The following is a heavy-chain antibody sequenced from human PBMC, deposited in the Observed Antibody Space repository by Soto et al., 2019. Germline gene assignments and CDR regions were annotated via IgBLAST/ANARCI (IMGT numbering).Heavy chain of an antibody. CDR1: GGSISSSNW. J-gene: IGHJ3*02. CDR3: ARYKMVQLERAAKAFDI. Sequence: PSETLSLTCAVSGGSISSSNWWSWVRQPPGKGLEWIGEIYHSGSTNYNPSLKSRVTISVDKSKNQFSLKLSSVTAADTAVYYCARYKMVQLERAAKAFDIWGQGTMVTVSS. D-gene: IGHD1-1*01. CDR2: IYHSGST. V-gene: IGHV4-4*02.